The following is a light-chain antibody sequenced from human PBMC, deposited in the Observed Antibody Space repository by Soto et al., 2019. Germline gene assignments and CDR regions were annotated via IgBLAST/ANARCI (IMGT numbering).Light chain of an antibody. Sequence: DIPMTQSPSSLSASVGDRVTITCRASQTITTYLNWYQQKPGKAPKLLIYGASSLQSGVPSRFTVSGSGTDFILTISSLQPEDSATYHCQQSHSTPWTFGQGTKVEIK. CDR2: GAS. CDR3: QQSHSTPWT. J-gene: IGKJ1*01. CDR1: QTITTY. V-gene: IGKV1-39*01.